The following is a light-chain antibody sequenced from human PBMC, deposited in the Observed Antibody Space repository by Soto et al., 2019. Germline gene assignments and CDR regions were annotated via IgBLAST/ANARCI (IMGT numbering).Light chain of an antibody. CDR2: GAS. Sequence: EIVLTQSPGTLSLSPGERATLSCRASQSVSSSYLAWYQQKPGQAPRLLISGASSRATGIPDRFSGSGAGTNFTPTISRLEPEDSAVYYWQQYGSSPLYTFGQGTKLEIK. V-gene: IGKV3-20*01. CDR1: QSVSSSY. J-gene: IGKJ2*01. CDR3: QQYGSSPLYT.